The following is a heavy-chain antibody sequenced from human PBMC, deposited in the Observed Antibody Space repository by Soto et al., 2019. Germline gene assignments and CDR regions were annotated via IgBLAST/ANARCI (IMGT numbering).Heavy chain of an antibody. CDR2: MNPNSGNT. D-gene: IGHD3-10*01. V-gene: IGHV1-8*01. Sequence: ASVKVSCKASGYTFTSYDINWVRQATGQGLEWMGWMNPNSGNTGYAQKFQGRATMTRNTSISTAYMELSSLRSEDTAVYYCARGINYYDSGDDAFDIWGQGTMVTVSS. CDR3: ARGINYYDSGDDAFDI. CDR1: GYTFTSYD. J-gene: IGHJ3*02.